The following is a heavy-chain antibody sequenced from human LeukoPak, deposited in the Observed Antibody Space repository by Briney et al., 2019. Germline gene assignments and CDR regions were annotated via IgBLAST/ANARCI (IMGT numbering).Heavy chain of an antibody. Sequence: GGSLKLSCAASGFSLSAYGVHWVRQAPGKGLEWVAVIWYDGTSKDYADSVKGRFTFSRDNSKNTLYLQMNSLTVEDTAVYYCARSQSSSLIDYWGQGTLVTVSS. J-gene: IGHJ4*02. CDR3: ARSQSSSLIDY. D-gene: IGHD6-13*01. CDR2: IWYDGTSK. V-gene: IGHV3-33*01. CDR1: GFSLSAYG.